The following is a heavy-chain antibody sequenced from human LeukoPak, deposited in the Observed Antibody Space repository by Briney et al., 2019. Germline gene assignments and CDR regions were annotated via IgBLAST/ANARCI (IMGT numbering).Heavy chain of an antibody. Sequence: GASVKVSCRASGYTFTSYGISWVRQAPGQGLEWMGWISAYNGNTNYAQKLQGRVTMTTDTSTSTAYMELRSLRSDDTAVYYCAREKSGSYWIFWDYWGQGTLVTVSS. J-gene: IGHJ4*02. CDR1: GYTFTSYG. V-gene: IGHV1-18*01. D-gene: IGHD1-26*01. CDR3: AREKSGSYWIFWDY. CDR2: ISAYNGNT.